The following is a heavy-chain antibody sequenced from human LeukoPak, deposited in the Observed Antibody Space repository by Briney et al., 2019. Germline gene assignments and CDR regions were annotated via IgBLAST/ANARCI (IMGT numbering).Heavy chain of an antibody. CDR3: ARDSHGGYKYHPGPFPHWFDP. Sequence: GGSLRLSCAASGFTFSSHGMHWVRQAPGKGLEWVAVIWYDGSNKYYADSVKGRFTISRDNSKNTLYLQMNSLRAEDTAVYYCARDSHGGYKYHPGPFPHWFDPWGQGTLVTVSS. D-gene: IGHD5-24*01. J-gene: IGHJ5*02. CDR2: IWYDGSNK. CDR1: GFTFSSHG. V-gene: IGHV3-33*01.